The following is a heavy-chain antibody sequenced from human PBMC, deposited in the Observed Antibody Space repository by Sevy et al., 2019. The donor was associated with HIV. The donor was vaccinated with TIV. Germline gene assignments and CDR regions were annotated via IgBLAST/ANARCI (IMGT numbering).Heavy chain of an antibody. Sequence: GGSLRLSCAASGFTFDDYAMHWVRQAPGKGLEWVSGISWNSGSIGYADSVKGRFTISRDNAKNSPYLQMNSLRAEDTALYYCAKGVVVAVIDAFDIWGQGTMVTVSS. CDR3: AKGVVVAVIDAFDI. V-gene: IGHV3-9*01. CDR1: GFTFDDYA. CDR2: ISWNSGSI. J-gene: IGHJ3*02. D-gene: IGHD2-15*01.